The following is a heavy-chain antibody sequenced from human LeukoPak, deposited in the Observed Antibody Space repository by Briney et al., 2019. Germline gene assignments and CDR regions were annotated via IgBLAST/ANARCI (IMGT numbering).Heavy chain of an antibody. J-gene: IGHJ4*02. Sequence: SETLSLTCTVSGGSISSSSYYWGWIRQPPGKGLEWIGSIYYSGSTYYNPSLKSRVTISVDTSKNQFSLKLSSVTAADTAVYYCARHAHMVRGGPFNHWGQGTLVTVSS. CDR3: ARHAHMVRGGPFNH. CDR1: GGSISSSSYY. V-gene: IGHV4-39*01. CDR2: IYYSGST. D-gene: IGHD3-10*01.